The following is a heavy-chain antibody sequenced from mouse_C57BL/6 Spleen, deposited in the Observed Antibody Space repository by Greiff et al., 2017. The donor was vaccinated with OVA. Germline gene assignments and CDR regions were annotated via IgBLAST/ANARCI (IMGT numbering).Heavy chain of an antibody. CDR1: GYSITSGYY. CDR2: ISYDGSN. Sequence: EVQLKESGPGLVKPSQSLSLTCSVTGYSITSGYYWNWIRQFPGNKLEWMGYISYDGSNNYNPSLKNRISITRDTSKNQFFLKLNSVTTEDTATYYCARERAIWYFDVWGTGTTVTVSS. J-gene: IGHJ1*03. CDR3: ARERAIWYFDV. V-gene: IGHV3-6*01.